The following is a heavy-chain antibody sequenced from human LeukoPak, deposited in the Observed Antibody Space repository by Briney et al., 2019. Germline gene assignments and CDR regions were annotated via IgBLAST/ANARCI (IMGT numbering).Heavy chain of an antibody. Sequence: PSETLSLTCTVSGGSISSGSYYWSWIRQPAGKGLEWIGRIYTSGSTNYNPSLKSRVTISVDTTKNQFCLKLSSVTAADTAVYFCARDLEMSTVGCFYHWGQGTLVTVSS. V-gene: IGHV4-61*02. D-gene: IGHD5-24*01. J-gene: IGHJ1*01. CDR3: ARDLEMSTVGCFYH. CDR2: IYTSGST. CDR1: GGSISSGSYY.